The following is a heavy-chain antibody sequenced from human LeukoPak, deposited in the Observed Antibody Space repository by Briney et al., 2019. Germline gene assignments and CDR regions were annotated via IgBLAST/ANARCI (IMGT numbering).Heavy chain of an antibody. V-gene: IGHV4-34*01. J-gene: IGHJ6*02. CDR2: INHSGST. CDR3: ARHTGSSSYYYYGMDV. CDR1: GGSFSGYY. Sequence: PSETLSLTCAVYGGSFSGYYWSWIRQPPGKGLEWIGEINHSGSTNYNPSLKSRVTISVDTSKNQFSLKLSSVTAADTAVYYCARHTGSSSYYYYGMDVWGQGTTVTVSS. D-gene: IGHD6-6*01.